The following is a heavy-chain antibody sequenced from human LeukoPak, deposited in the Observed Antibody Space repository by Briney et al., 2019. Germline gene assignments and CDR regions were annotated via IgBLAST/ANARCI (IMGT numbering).Heavy chain of an antibody. J-gene: IGHJ4*02. Sequence: GGSLRLSCAASGFTFSSYGMSWVRQAPGKGLEWVSAISGSGGSTYYADSVKGRFTISRDNSKNTLYLQMNSLRAEDTAVYYCARGRYSSGWYLYYWGQGTLVTVSS. CDR2: ISGSGGST. CDR1: GFTFSSYG. V-gene: IGHV3-23*01. CDR3: ARGRYSSGWYLYY. D-gene: IGHD6-19*01.